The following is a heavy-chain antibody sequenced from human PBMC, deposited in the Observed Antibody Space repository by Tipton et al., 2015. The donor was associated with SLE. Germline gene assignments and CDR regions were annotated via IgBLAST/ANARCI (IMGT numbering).Heavy chain of an antibody. D-gene: IGHD3-22*01. Sequence: GLVKPSETLSLTCAVYGGSFSGYYWSWIRQPPGKGLEWIGEINHSGSTNYNPSLKRRVTISVDTSKNQFSLKLSSVTAADTAVYYCARGRFGYDSSGLGGPFDYWGQGTLVTVSS. J-gene: IGHJ4*02. CDR3: ARGRFGYDSSGLGGPFDY. CDR2: INHSGST. V-gene: IGHV4-34*01. CDR1: GGSFSGYY.